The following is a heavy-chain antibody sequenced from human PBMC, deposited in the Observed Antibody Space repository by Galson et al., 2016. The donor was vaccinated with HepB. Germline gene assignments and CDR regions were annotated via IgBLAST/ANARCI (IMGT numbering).Heavy chain of an antibody. CDR1: GYTFTNRW. D-gene: IGHD6-19*01. V-gene: IGHV5-51*01. CDR3: AIMGSRGWYQYYYGMDT. Sequence: QSGAEVKKPGESLKISCKAFGYTFTNRWIGWVRQMPGKGLEWMGIIYPGDSDTTYSSSFQGQVTISVDKPINTAYLQWSSLKASDTAMYYCAIMGSRGWYQYYYGMDTWGQGTTVTVSS. CDR2: IYPGDSDT. J-gene: IGHJ6*02.